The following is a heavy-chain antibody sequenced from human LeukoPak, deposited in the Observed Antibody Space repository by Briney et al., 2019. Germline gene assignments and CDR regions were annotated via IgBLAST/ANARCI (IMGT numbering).Heavy chain of an antibody. V-gene: IGHV4-34*01. CDR1: GGSFSGYY. CDR3: ARREGYNFDY. J-gene: IGHJ4*02. D-gene: IGHD5-24*01. Sequence: SETLSLTRAVYGGSFSGYYWSWIRQPPGKGLEWIGEINHSGSTNYNPSLKSRVTISVDTSKNQFSLKLNSVTAADTAVYYCARREGYNFDYWGQGTLVTVSS. CDR2: INHSGST.